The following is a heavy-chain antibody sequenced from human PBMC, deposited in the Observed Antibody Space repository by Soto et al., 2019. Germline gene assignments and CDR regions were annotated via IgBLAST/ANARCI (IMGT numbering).Heavy chain of an antibody. CDR3: AKGNIVVVSAAIPENYFDY. Sequence: GGSLRLSCAASGFTFSSYAMSWVRQAPGKGLEWVSAISGSGGSTYYADSVKGRFTISRDNSKNTLYLQMNSLRAEDTAVYYSAKGNIVVVSAAIPENYFDYWGQGTLVTVSS. CDR2: ISGSGGST. D-gene: IGHD2-2*01. V-gene: IGHV3-23*01. CDR1: GFTFSSYA. J-gene: IGHJ4*02.